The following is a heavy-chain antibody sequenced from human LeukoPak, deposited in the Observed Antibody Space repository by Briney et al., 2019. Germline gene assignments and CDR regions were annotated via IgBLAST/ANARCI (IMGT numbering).Heavy chain of an antibody. CDR1: RFTFCSYE. CDR3: AREDTGVAFDM. V-gene: IGHV3-48*03. J-gene: IGHJ3*02. Sequence: GSLRLSCAAPRFTFCSYEMNLVRQAPGKGLEWVSYISGSGIKHYADSVKGRFTISRDNAKNSLYLQMNSLRVEDTAVYYCAREDTGVAFDMWGQGTTVTV. D-gene: IGHD2-8*01. CDR2: ISGSGIK.